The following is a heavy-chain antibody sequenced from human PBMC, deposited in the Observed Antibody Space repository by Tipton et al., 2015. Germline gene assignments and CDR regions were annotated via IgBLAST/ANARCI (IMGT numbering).Heavy chain of an antibody. CDR2: IQYSGST. D-gene: IGHD4-23*01. J-gene: IGHJ4*02. V-gene: IGHV4-59*01. CDR1: GDSITKYY. CDR3: ARARGRHGGLFDS. Sequence: TLSLTCSVPGDSITKYYWSWIRQPPGKELEWIGYIQYSGSTNYNPSLKSRVTISVDTSKTQFSLKMSSVTASDTAVYYCARARGRHGGLFDSWGQGILVTVSS.